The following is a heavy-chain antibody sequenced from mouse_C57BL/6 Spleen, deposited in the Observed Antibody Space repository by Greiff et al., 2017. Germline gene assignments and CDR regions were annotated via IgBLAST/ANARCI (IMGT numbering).Heavy chain of an antibody. CDR1: GYTFTSYW. CDR2: IDPSDSYT. CDR3: ARGEGYYVSWFAY. D-gene: IGHD2-3*01. V-gene: IGHV1-69*01. Sequence: VQLQQPGAELVMPGASVKLSCKASGYTFTSYWMHWVKQRPGQGLEWIGEIDPSDSYTNYNQKFKGKSTLTVDKSSRTASMQLSSLTSEDSAVYSCARGEGYYVSWFAYWGQGTLVTVSA. J-gene: IGHJ3*01.